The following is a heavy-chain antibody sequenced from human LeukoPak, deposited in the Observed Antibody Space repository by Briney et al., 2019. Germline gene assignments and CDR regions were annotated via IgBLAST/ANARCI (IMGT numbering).Heavy chain of an antibody. CDR3: ARGEGYYGSGRDMGY. Sequence: GGSLRPSCAASGFTFSSYWMSWVRQAPGKGLEWVANIKQDGSEKYYVDTVKGRFTISRDNAKNSLYLQMNSLRAEDTAVYYCARGEGYYGSGRDMGYWGQGTLVTVSS. V-gene: IGHV3-7*01. CDR1: GFTFSSYW. J-gene: IGHJ4*02. D-gene: IGHD3-10*01. CDR2: IKQDGSEK.